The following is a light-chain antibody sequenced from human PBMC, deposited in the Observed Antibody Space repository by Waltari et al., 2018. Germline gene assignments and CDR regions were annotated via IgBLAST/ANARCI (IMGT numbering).Light chain of an antibody. CDR1: QSVGRS. CDR3: QKYERLPAT. Sequence: ELVLTQSPGTLSLSPGERDTLSCRASQSVGRSLAWYQQKPGQAPRLLIYHASTRATAIPDMFSGSGSGTDFSLTISRLEPEDFAVYYCQKYERLPATFGQGTKVEIK. CDR2: HAS. J-gene: IGKJ1*01. V-gene: IGKV3-20*01.